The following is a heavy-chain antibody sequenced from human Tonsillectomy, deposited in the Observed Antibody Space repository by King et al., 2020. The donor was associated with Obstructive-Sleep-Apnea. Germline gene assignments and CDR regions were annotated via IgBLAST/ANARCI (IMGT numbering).Heavy chain of an antibody. Sequence: VQLQQWGAGLLKPSETLSLTCGVFGGSFSDYYWSWIRQPPGKGLEWIGEINHSGSTNYNPSLKSRVTISVDTSQNQFSLKLNSVTAADTAVYYCARGSGAAAVNWFDPWGQGTLVTVSS. CDR1: GGSFSDYY. CDR2: INHSGST. J-gene: IGHJ5*02. D-gene: IGHD6-13*01. V-gene: IGHV4-34*01. CDR3: ARGSGAAAVNWFDP.